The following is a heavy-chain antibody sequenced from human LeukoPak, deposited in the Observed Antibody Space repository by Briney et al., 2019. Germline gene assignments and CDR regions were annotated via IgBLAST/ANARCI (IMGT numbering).Heavy chain of an antibody. CDR2: ISSNGRRT. CDR1: GFTLSSYS. J-gene: IGHJ4*02. V-gene: IGHV3-64*01. CDR3: ARVDYGSGCDS. Sequence: GGSLRLSCAASGFTLSSYSMHWVRQAPGKGLEFVSAISSNGRRTYYANSVKGRFTISRDISKNTLYLQMGFLRAEDMAVYYCARVDYGSGCDSWGQGTLVTVSS. D-gene: IGHD6-19*01.